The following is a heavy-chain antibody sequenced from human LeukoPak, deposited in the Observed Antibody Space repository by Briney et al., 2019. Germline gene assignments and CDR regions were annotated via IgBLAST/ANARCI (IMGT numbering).Heavy chain of an antibody. D-gene: IGHD6-13*01. CDR2: ISSSSSYT. J-gene: IGHJ4*02. Sequence: GGSLRLSCVVSGIPFSDYYMNWIRQAPGKGLEWISYISSSSSYTDYADSVKGRFTISRDNAKSALYLQMNSLRLEDTAVYYCAAGTAADFWGQGTLVTVPS. CDR3: AAGTAADF. CDR1: GIPFSDYY. V-gene: IGHV3-11*03.